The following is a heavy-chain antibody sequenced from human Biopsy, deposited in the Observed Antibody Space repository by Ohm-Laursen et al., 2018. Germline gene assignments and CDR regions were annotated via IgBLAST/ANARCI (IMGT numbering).Heavy chain of an antibody. V-gene: IGHV4-34*01. J-gene: IGHJ4*02. Sequence: GTLSLTCAVYGESFNGYYWSWIRQTPGKGLEWIGEINHSGRTNYNPSLKSRVTISVDTSKNQFSLKVRSVTAADTAVFYCARRGSGGRSFDYWGQGSLVTVSS. CDR2: INHSGRT. D-gene: IGHD2-15*01. CDR1: GESFNGYY. CDR3: ARRGSGGRSFDY.